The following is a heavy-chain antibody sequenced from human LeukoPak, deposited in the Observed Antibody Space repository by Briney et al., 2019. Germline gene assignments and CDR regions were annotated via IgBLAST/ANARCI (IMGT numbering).Heavy chain of an antibody. Sequence: ASVRVSCKTSGYTFSSYGISWVRQAPGQGLEWMGWISAYNGNTNYAQKLQGRVTMTEDTSTDTAYMELSSLRSEDTAVYYCATFPYYYDSSGYYLAYWGQGTLVTVSS. CDR1: GYTFSSYG. D-gene: IGHD3-22*01. J-gene: IGHJ4*02. V-gene: IGHV1-18*01. CDR2: ISAYNGNT. CDR3: ATFPYYYDSSGYYLAY.